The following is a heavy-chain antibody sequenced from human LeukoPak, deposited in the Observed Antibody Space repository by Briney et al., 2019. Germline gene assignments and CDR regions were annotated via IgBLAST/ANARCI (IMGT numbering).Heavy chain of an antibody. D-gene: IGHD6-13*01. J-gene: IGHJ6*03. V-gene: IGHV3-43*02. CDR1: GFNFDDYA. CDR3: AKVDSSSWYWYYYYYMDV. Sequence: PGGSLRLSCAASGFNFDDYAMRWVRQAPGKGLEWVSLISGDGGSTYYADSVKGRFTISRDNSKNSLYLQMNSLRTEDTALCFCAKVDSSSWYWYYYYYMDVWGKGTTVTVSS. CDR2: ISGDGGST.